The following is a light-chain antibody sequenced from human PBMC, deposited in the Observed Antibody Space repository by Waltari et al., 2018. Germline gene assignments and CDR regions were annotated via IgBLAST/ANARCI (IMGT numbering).Light chain of an antibody. Sequence: QSILTQPPSASGTPGRTVTIPCSGSNSNVGANSVCWYQQLPGTAPKLLIFGNNQRPSGVPDRISGSKSGTSASLAIRGLRSEDEADYYCATWDDRLTAVFGGGTKLTVL. J-gene: IGLJ2*01. CDR2: GNN. CDR3: ATWDDRLTAV. CDR1: NSNVGANS. V-gene: IGLV1-47*01.